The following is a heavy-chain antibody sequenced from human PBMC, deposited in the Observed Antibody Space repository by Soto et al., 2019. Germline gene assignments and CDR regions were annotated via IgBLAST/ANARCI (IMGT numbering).Heavy chain of an antibody. CDR2: IDTSGGNT. J-gene: IGHJ4*02. CDR3: ASDY. V-gene: IGHV3-23*05. CDR1: GFTFGNYA. Sequence: EVRMLESGGGLVQPGGYLRLSCTVSGFTFGNYAMSWVRQAPGKGLQWVSTIDTSGGNTYYADSVKGRFTISRDNSKKTLFLQLSSLRDDDTAVYYCASDYWGQGTLVTVSS.